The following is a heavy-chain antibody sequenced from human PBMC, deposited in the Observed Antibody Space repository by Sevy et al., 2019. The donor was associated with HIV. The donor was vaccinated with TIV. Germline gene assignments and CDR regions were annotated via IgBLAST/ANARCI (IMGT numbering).Heavy chain of an antibody. J-gene: IGHJ6*02. Sequence: GGSLRLSCAASGFTFSSYGMHWVRQAPGKGLEWVAVISYDGSNKYYADSVKGRFTISRDNSKNTQYLQMNSLRAEDTAVYYCAKVRSSSTPTDRKYYYYGMDVWGQGTTVTVSS. CDR2: ISYDGSNK. CDR3: AKVRSSSTPTDRKYYYYGMDV. CDR1: GFTFSSYG. D-gene: IGHD6-6*01. V-gene: IGHV3-30*18.